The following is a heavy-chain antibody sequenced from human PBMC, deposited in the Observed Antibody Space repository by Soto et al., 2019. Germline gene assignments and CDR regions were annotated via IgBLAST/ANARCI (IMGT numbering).Heavy chain of an antibody. J-gene: IGHJ4*02. CDR3: ALALGPTTGLDY. D-gene: IGHD1-26*01. V-gene: IGHV4-31*04. CDR2: IYNSETT. Sequence: QVRLQESGPGLVKPSQTLSQTCTVSGASITSGHYYWTWIRQLPGKGLGWIGSIYNSETTHYNPSLTSRLTISIDTSANQFSLKLSSVTAADTAIYYCALALGPTTGLDYWGQGTLITVSA. CDR1: GASITSGHYY.